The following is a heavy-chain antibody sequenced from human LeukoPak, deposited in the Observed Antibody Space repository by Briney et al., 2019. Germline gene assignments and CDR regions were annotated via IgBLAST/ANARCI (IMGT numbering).Heavy chain of an antibody. V-gene: IGHV4-39*07. D-gene: IGHD3-22*01. J-gene: IGHJ4*02. CDR1: GGSISSTSYY. CDR3: ARGKSDTYYYGSTGHPVDY. CDR2: IYYSGST. Sequence: SETLSLTCTVSGGSISSTSYYWGWIRQPPGKGLEWIGSIYYSGSTYYNPSLKSRVTISVYTSKNQFSLKLSSVTAADTAVYYCARGKSDTYYYGSTGHPVDYWGQGTLVTVSS.